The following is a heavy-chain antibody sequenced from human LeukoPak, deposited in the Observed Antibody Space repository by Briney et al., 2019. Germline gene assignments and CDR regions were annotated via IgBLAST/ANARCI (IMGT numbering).Heavy chain of an antibody. D-gene: IGHD4-23*01. CDR2: INQDGSTI. CDR1: EFTFSTFW. CDR3: AKDDSYGGNSNFDY. Sequence: GGSLRLSCVASEFTFSTFWMSWVRQAPGKGPEWVANINQDGSTIYSVDSVKGRFTISRDNAKNSLYLQMNSLRAEDTALYYCAKDDSYGGNSNFDYWGQGTLVTVSS. V-gene: IGHV3-7*03. J-gene: IGHJ4*02.